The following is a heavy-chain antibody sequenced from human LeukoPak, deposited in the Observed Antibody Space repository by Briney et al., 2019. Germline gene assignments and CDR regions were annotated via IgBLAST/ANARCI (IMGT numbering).Heavy chain of an antibody. D-gene: IGHD5-12*01. CDR3: ARDGGHGLDY. Sequence: GGSLRLSCAVSGFTFSTYWMTWVRQAPGKGLEWVANIKYDGSEKYYVDSVKGRFTISRDNAKNSLYLLMNSLRAEDTAVYYCARDGGHGLDYWGQGTLVTVST. V-gene: IGHV3-7*01. CDR1: GFTFSTYW. CDR2: IKYDGSEK. J-gene: IGHJ4*02.